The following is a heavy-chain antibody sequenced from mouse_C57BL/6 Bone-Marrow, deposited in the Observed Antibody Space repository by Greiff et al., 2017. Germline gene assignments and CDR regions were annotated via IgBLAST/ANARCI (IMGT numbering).Heavy chain of an antibody. D-gene: IGHD1-1*01. CDR1: GYTFTSYW. CDR3: ARDYYGP. CDR2: IYPGSGST. V-gene: IGHV1-55*01. Sequence: QVQLQQPGAELVKPGASVKMSCKASGYTFTSYWITWVKQRPGQGLEWIGDIYPGSGSTNYNEKFKSKATLTVETSSSTAYMQLSSLTSEDSAVYYCARDYYGPWGQGTLVTVSA. J-gene: IGHJ3*01.